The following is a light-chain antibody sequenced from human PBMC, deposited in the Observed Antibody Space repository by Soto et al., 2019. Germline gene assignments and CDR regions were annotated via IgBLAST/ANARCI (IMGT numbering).Light chain of an antibody. CDR1: QDINNF. V-gene: IGKV1-33*01. CDR2: DAT. CDR3: QQYGSLRAT. J-gene: IGKJ2*01. Sequence: DNQMTQSPSSLSASVGDRVTITCQASQDINNFLNWYQQKQGKAPEVLIYDATNLERGVPSRFSGSGSGTDFTLVISSLQPEDKAIYYCQQYGSLRATFGQGTKLEIK.